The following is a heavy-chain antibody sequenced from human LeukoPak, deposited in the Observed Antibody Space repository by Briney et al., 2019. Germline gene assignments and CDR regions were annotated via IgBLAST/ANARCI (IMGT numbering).Heavy chain of an antibody. CDR2: INPNSGGT. J-gene: IGHJ4*02. CDR1: GYTFTGYY. V-gene: IGHV1-2*02. Sequence: ASVKVSCKASGYTFTGYYMHWVRQAPGQGLEWMGWINPNSGGTNYAQKFQGRVTMTRDTSISTAYMELSRLRSDDTAVYYCARDPLVWLGGWGITFDYWGQGTLVTVSS. CDR3: ARDPLVWLGGWGITFDY. D-gene: IGHD3-16*01.